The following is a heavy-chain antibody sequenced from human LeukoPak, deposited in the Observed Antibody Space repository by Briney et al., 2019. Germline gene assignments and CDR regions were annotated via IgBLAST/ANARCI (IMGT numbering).Heavy chain of an antibody. J-gene: IGHJ3*02. V-gene: IGHV1-24*01. CDR1: GYTLTELS. CDR3: ATDLRRFLEWSPSGRDAFDI. D-gene: IGHD3-3*01. CDR2: FDPEDGET. Sequence: ASVKVSCKVSGYTLTELSMHWVRQAPGKGLEWMGGFDPEDGETIYAQKFQGRVTMTEDTSTDTAYMELSSLRSEDTAVYYCATDLRRFLEWSPSGRDAFDIWGQGTMVTVSS.